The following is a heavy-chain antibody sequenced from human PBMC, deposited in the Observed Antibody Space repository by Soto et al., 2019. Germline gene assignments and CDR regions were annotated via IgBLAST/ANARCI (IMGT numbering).Heavy chain of an antibody. CDR2: IYYRGST. D-gene: IGHD3-22*01. CDR1: GGAISSYY. CDR3: ALGMIRGYYLYDSYDF. J-gene: IGHJ3*01. Sequence: PSETLSLTCAVPGGAISSYYWSWIRQPPGKGLEWIGYIYYRGSTNYNPSLKSRVTISVDTSNKQVSLKLTSLTAAVSAGYYCALGMIRGYYLYDSYDFWGQGTMVTVSS. V-gene: IGHV4-59*01.